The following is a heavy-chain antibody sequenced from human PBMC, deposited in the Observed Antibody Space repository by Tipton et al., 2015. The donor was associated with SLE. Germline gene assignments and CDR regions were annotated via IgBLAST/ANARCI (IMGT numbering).Heavy chain of an antibody. Sequence: TLSLTCAVYGGSFSVHYWSWSWIRQPPGKGLEWIGEINHSGSTSYNPSLKSRVTISVDTSKNQFSLKLSSVTAADTAVYYCAMRLWEPDDYWGQGTLVTVSS. CDR3: AMRLWEPDDY. J-gene: IGHJ4*02. CDR1: GGSFSVHY. D-gene: IGHD1-26*01. CDR2: INHSGST. V-gene: IGHV4-34*01.